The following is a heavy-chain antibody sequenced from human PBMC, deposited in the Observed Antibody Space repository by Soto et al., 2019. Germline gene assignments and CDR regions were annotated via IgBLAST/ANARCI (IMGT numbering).Heavy chain of an antibody. CDR3: VKGWRAMVVTRSGMDV. J-gene: IGHJ6*01. CDR2: ISSNGGST. Sequence: GGCRRLSCSTSGLTFSSYTMHWVRQAPGKGLEYVSAISSNGGSTYYADSVKGRFTISRDNSKNTLYLQMSSLRAEDTAVYYCVKGWRAMVVTRSGMDVWGQGPTVTGTS. CDR1: GLTFSSYT. V-gene: IGHV3-64D*08. D-gene: IGHD5-18*01.